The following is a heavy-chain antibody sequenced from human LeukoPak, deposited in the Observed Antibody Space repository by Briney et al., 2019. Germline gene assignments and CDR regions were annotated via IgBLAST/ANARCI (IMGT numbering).Heavy chain of an antibody. CDR1: GYTFTSYD. J-gene: IGHJ4*02. D-gene: IGHD3-10*01. CDR2: MNPNSGNT. V-gene: IGHV1-8*01. Sequence: ASVKVSCKASGYTFTSYDINWVRQATGQGLEWMGWMNPNSGNTGYAQKFRGRVTMTRNTSISTAYMELSSLRSEDTAVYYCARASTENYYGSGSYIMFDYWGQGTLVTVSS. CDR3: ARASTENYYGSGSYIMFDY.